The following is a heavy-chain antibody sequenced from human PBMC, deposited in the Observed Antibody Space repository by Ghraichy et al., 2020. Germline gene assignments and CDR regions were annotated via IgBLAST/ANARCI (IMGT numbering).Heavy chain of an antibody. CDR3: ATSYGKDAFDI. D-gene: IGHD4-17*01. Sequence: SETLSLTCAVYGGSFSGYYWSWIRQPPGKGLEWIGEINHSGSTNYNPSLKSRVTISVDTSKNQFSLKLSSVTAADTAVYYCATSYGKDAFDIWGQGTMVTVSS. CDR2: INHSGST. CDR1: GGSFSGYY. V-gene: IGHV4-34*01. J-gene: IGHJ3*02.